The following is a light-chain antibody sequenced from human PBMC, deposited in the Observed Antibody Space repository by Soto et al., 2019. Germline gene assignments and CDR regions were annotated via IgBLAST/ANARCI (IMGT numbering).Light chain of an antibody. J-gene: IGKJ5*01. V-gene: IGKV1-9*01. CDR1: QDISTH. Sequence: IQLTQSPSSLSASVGDRVTISCRASQDISTHLAWFAQKPGRAPQLLIYAASTLHSGVPSRFSGSGSGTDFTLTISSLQPEDFATYYCQHLNTYPITFGAGTRLEIK. CDR2: AAS. CDR3: QHLNTYPIT.